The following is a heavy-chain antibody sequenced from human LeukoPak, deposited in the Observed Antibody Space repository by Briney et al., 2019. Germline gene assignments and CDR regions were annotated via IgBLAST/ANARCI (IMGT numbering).Heavy chain of an antibody. J-gene: IGHJ4*02. CDR3: TDDSSGWYVLGY. V-gene: IGHV3-20*04. CDR1: GFTFNDYG. D-gene: IGHD6-19*01. CDR2: INWNGGST. Sequence: GGSLRLSCAASGFTFNDYGMTWVRQAPGKGLECVSGINWNGGSTSSADSVKGRFTISRDNAKNSLYLEMNSLRAEDTAVYYCTDDSSGWYVLGYWGQGTLVTVSS.